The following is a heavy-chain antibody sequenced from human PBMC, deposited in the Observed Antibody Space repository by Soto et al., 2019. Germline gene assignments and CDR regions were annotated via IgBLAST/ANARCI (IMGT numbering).Heavy chain of an antibody. CDR3: ARSLPSYYYYGMDV. J-gene: IGHJ6*02. V-gene: IGHV4-31*03. Sequence: QVQLQESGPGLVKPSQTLSLTCTVSGGSVSSGGFYWSWIRQHPGKGLEWIGYISYSGSTSYNPSLKRRPTTSVDTSKAQFSLKLSSVTAADTAVHYCARSLPSYYYYGMDVWGQGTTVTVSS. CDR1: GGSVSSGGFY. CDR2: ISYSGST.